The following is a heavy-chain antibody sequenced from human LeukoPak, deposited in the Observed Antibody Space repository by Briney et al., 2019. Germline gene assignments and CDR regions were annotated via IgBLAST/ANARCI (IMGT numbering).Heavy chain of an antibody. V-gene: IGHV4-34*01. Sequence: SETLSLTCAVYGGSFSGYYWSWIRQPPGKGLEWIGEINHSGSTNYNPSLKSRVTISVDTSKNQFSLKLSSVTAADTAVYYCARRGGSSWYFHWFDPWSQGTLVTVSS. CDR1: GGSFSGYY. CDR3: ARRGGSSWYFHWFDP. D-gene: IGHD6-13*01. CDR2: INHSGST. J-gene: IGHJ5*02.